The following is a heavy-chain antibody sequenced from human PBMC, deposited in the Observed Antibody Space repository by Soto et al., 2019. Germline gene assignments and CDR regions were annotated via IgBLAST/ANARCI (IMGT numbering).Heavy chain of an antibody. Sequence: QVQLVESGGGVVQPGRSLRLSCVASGFTFSSYGMHWVRQAPGKGLEWVAIISYDGSNTYYADSVKGRFTISRDNSKNTLYRQMNSLRAEDTSVYYCAKEGGLSGSYYISSSYYFAYWGQGTLVTVSS. D-gene: IGHD1-26*01. CDR2: ISYDGSNT. V-gene: IGHV3-30*18. CDR1: GFTFSSYG. CDR3: AKEGGLSGSYYISSSYYFAY. J-gene: IGHJ4*02.